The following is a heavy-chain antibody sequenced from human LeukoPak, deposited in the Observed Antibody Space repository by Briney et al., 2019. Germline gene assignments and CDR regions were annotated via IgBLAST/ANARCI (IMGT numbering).Heavy chain of an antibody. CDR3: SVTVMFGGVFLGDY. D-gene: IGHD3-10*02. J-gene: IGHJ4*02. CDR1: GGSFRDYH. V-gene: IGHV4-34*01. CDR2: INHSRTT. Sequence: SETLSLTCAVHGGSFRDYHWSWIRQYPGKGLEWIGEINHSRTTNYNSSLMGRFTISADMSKNRFSLRLTSLTAADSAPYYCSVTVMFGGVFLGDYWGKGILVTVSS.